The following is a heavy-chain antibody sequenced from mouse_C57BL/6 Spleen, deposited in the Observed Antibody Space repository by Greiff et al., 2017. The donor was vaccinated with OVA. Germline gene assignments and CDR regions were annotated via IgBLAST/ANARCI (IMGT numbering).Heavy chain of an antibody. CDR2: IDPENGDT. CDR1: GFNIKDDY. J-gene: IGHJ2*01. CDR3: TTSYDYDGDYFDY. D-gene: IGHD2-4*01. V-gene: IGHV14-4*01. Sequence: VQLQQSGAELVRPGASVKLSCTASGFNIKDDYMHWVKQRPEQGLEWIGWIDPENGDTEYASKFQGKATITADTSSNTAYLQLSSLTSEDTAVYYCTTSYDYDGDYFDYWGQGTTLTVSS.